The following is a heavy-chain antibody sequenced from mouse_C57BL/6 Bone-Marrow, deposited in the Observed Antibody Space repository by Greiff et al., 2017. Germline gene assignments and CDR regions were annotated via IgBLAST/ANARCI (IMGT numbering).Heavy chain of an antibody. CDR3: ASSGPNCYFDV. CDR2: IDPSDSYT. J-gene: IGHJ1*03. Sequence: QVQLQQPGAELVMPGASVKLSCKASGYTFTSYWMHWVKQRPGQGLEWIGEIDPSDSYTNYNQKFKGKSTLTVDKSSSTAYMQLSSLTAEDSAVYYCASSGPNCYFDVWGTGTTVTVSS. CDR1: GYTFTSYW. V-gene: IGHV1-69*01.